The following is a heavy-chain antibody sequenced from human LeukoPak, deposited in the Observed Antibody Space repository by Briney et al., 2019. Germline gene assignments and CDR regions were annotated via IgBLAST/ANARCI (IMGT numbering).Heavy chain of an antibody. CDR2: ISYDGSNK. D-gene: IGHD1-26*01. Sequence: PGGSLRLSCAASGFTFSSYGMHWVCQAPGKGLEWVAVISYDGSNKYYADSVKGRFTISRDNSKNTLYLQMNSLRAEDTAVYYCARDKYPGSGSYYIFDYWGRGTLVTVSS. J-gene: IGHJ4*02. V-gene: IGHV3-30*03. CDR1: GFTFSSYG. CDR3: ARDKYPGSGSYYIFDY.